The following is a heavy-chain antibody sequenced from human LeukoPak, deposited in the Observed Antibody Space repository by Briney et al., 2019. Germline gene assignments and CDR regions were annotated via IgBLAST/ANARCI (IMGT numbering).Heavy chain of an antibody. J-gene: IGHJ4*02. CDR2: IKHDGSEK. CDR1: GFSFSDYY. V-gene: IGHV3-7*01. D-gene: IGHD3-16*01. Sequence: GGSLRLSCAASGFSFSDYYMSWIRQAPGKGLEWVANIKHDGSEKNFVDSVKGRFTISRDNAENSLFLQMNSLRADDTAVYFCARQPIYEAYFDFWGQGTLVTVSS. CDR3: ARQPIYEAYFDF.